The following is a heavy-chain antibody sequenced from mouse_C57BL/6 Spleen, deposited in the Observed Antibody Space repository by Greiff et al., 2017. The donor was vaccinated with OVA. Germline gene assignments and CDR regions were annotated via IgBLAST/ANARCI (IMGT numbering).Heavy chain of an antibody. V-gene: IGHV2-2*01. Sequence: QVQLQQSGPGLVQPSQSLSITCTVSGFSLTSYGVHWVRQSPGKGLEWLGVIWSGGSTDYNAAFISRLSISKDNSKSQVFFKMNSLQADDTAIYYCARKRDPPDWYFDVWGTGTTVTVSS. J-gene: IGHJ1*03. CDR2: IWSGGST. CDR1: GFSLTSYG. CDR3: ARKRDPPDWYFDV.